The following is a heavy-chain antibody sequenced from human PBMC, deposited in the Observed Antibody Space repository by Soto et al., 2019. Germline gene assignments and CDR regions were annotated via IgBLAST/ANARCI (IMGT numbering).Heavy chain of an antibody. J-gene: IGHJ4*02. CDR1: VFIFSIYS. D-gene: IGHD1-26*01. CDR2: ISYDGSNK. Sequence: QVQLVESGGGVVHPGGSVTLLCGACVFIFSIYSVLWARGAPRKGLEWGADISYDGSNKYYADSMKGRLTISRDNSKNTLYLQMNSLRAEDTAVYYCARDRTPAIVGATTAFDYWGQGTLVTVSS. V-gene: IGHV3-30*01. CDR3: ARDRTPAIVGATTAFDY.